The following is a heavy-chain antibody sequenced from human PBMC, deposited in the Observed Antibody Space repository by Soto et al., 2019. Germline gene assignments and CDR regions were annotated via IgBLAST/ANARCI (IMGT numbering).Heavy chain of an antibody. D-gene: IGHD3-22*01. CDR1: GGTFSSYA. Sequence: SVKVSCKASGGTFSSYAISWVRQAPGQGLEWMGGIIPIFGTANYAQKFQGRVTITADESTSTAYMELSSLRSEDTAVYYCARVCYDSSGYYSYYNWFDPWGQGTLVTV. CDR3: ARVCYDSSGYYSYYNWFDP. J-gene: IGHJ5*02. CDR2: IIPIFGTA. V-gene: IGHV1-69*13.